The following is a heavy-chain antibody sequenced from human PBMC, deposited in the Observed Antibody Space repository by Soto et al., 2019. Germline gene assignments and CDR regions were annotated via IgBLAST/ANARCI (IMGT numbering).Heavy chain of an antibody. CDR3: STTRPGTNAFEH. Sequence: PGGSLRLSCTASGITLSNAWMNWVRQAPGKGLEWVGRIRSKGDGGATEYAAPVEGRFSISRDDSKNILYLQMSGLTTEDTGVYFCSTTRPGTNAFEHWGQGTMVTVAS. D-gene: IGHD6-13*01. J-gene: IGHJ3*01. V-gene: IGHV3-15*01. CDR1: GITLSNAW. CDR2: IRSKGDGGAT.